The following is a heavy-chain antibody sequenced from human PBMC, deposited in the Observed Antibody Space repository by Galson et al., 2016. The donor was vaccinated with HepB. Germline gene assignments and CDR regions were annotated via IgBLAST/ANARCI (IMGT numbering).Heavy chain of an antibody. CDR2: IDWDENT. Sequence: PALVKPTQTLTLTCTFSGFSLITSGMCVTWIRQPPGKALEWLALIDWDENTYYSPSLKTRLTISKKPSRNQVVLTLTKMDPVDTATYYYARMREQWLPTRYYYGIDAWGQGTTVTVAS. CDR3: ARMREQWLPTRYYYGIDA. D-gene: IGHD6-19*01. J-gene: IGHJ6*02. V-gene: IGHV2-70*01. CDR1: GFSLITSGMC.